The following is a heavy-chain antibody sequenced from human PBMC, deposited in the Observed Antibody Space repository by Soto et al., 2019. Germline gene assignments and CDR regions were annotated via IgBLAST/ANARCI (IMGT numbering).Heavy chain of an antibody. V-gene: IGHV3-30*04. CDR1: GFTFSSYA. CDR3: AKELGELWFGRPCYYCYGMDV. CDR2: ISYDGSNK. Sequence: GGSLRLSCAASGFTFSSYAMHWVRQAPGKGLEWVAVISYDGSNKYYADSVKGRFTISRDNSKNTLYLQMNSLRAEDTAVYYCAKELGELWFGRPCYYCYGMDVWGRGTTVPVSS. J-gene: IGHJ6*02. D-gene: IGHD3-10*01.